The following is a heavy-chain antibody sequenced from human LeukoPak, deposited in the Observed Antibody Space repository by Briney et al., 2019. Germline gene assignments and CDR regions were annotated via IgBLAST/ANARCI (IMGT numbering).Heavy chain of an antibody. CDR1: GFTFNIYW. J-gene: IGHJ5*02. CDR2: IKEDGTET. V-gene: IGHV3-7*03. D-gene: IGHD6-25*01. Sequence: GGSLRLSCAASGFTFNIYWMSWVRQAPGKGLEWVANIKEDGTETYYLDSVKGRFIISKDNTKNSLFLQMNSLRVEDTAVYYCARDKAAAGLFDPWGQGTLVTVSS. CDR3: ARDKAAAGLFDP.